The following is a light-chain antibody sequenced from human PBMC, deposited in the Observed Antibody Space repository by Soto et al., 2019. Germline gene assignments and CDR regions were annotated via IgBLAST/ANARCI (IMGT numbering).Light chain of an antibody. CDR3: QQYYSTPLT. CDR2: WAS. J-gene: IGKJ4*01. V-gene: IGKV4-1*01. CDR1: QSVLYSSNNKYY. Sequence: IVMTQSPESLAVSLGERATINCKSSQSVLYSSNNKYYLAWYQQKPGQPPKLLIYWASTRESGVPDRFSGTGSGTDFTLTISSLQAEDVAIYYCQQYYSTPLTFGGGTKVEIK.